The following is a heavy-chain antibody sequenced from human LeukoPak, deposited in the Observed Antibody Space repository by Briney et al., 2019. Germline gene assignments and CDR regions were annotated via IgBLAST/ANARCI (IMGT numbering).Heavy chain of an antibody. J-gene: IGHJ5*02. CDR2: INHSGST. D-gene: IGHD3-3*01. CDR3: ATGDYDFWILSRRWNWFDP. Sequence: SETLSLTCAVYGGSFSGYYWSWIRQPPGKGLEWIGEINHSGSTNYNPSLKSRVTISVDTSKNQFSLKLSSVTAADTAVYYCATGDYDFWILSRRWNWFDPWGQGTLVTVSS. CDR1: GGSFSGYY. V-gene: IGHV4-34*01.